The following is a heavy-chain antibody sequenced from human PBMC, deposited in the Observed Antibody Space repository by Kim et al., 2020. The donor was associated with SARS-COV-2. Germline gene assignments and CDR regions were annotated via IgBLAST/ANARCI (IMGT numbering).Heavy chain of an antibody. CDR3: ARTYYDIMTGQRYGMDV. V-gene: IGHV4-61*01. D-gene: IGHD3-9*01. CDR2: IYYSGST. CDR1: VGSVSSGSYY. Sequence: SETLSLTCTVSVGSVSSGSYYWSWIRQPPGKGLKWIGYIYYSGSTNYNPSLKIRVTISVATSKNQFSLKLSSVTAADTTVYYCARTYYDIMTGQRYGMDVWGQRTTVTASS. J-gene: IGHJ6*02.